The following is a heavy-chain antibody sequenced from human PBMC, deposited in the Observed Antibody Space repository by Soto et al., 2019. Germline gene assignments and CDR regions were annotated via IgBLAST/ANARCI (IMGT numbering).Heavy chain of an antibody. CDR2: IIPLCATA. CDR3: ARPKGTYSSGYYYFDF. Sequence: QVQLEQSGGEVKQPGSSVGVSCKTSGGTFSTYAINWVRQAPGQGLEWMGAIIPLCATADYSQKFQGRVTITADESTSPAYMELSSLIFDDTAVYFCARPKGTYSSGYYYFDFWGQGTLVTVSS. CDR1: GGTFSTYA. J-gene: IGHJ4*02. V-gene: IGHV1-69*01. D-gene: IGHD6-19*01.